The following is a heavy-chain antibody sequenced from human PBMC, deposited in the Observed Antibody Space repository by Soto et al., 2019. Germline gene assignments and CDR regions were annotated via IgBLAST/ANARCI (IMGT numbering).Heavy chain of an antibody. CDR3: ARDRSGYYRPFDY. CDR2: INHSGST. D-gene: IGHD3-3*01. CDR1: GGSFSGYY. V-gene: IGHV4-34*01. J-gene: IGHJ4*02. Sequence: QVQLQQWGAGLLKPSETLSLTCAVYGGSFSGYYWSWIRQPPGKGLEWIGEINHSGSTNYNPSLKSRVTISVDTSKNQFSLKLSSVTAADTAVYYCARDRSGYYRPFDYWGQGTLVTVSS.